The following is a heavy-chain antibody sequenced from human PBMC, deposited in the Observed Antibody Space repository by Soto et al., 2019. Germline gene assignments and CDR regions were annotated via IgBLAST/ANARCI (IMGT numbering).Heavy chain of an antibody. CDR3: ARGAADTAMVDS. V-gene: IGHV4-59*01. J-gene: IGHJ4*02. Sequence: LSLTCTVCGGSIRSYYWTWIRQPPGKGLEWLGYIFYSGSTFYNPSLKSRVTISIHTSKSQFSLQLTSVTAADTAVYYCARGAADTAMVDSWGQGTLVTVSS. CDR1: GGSIRSYY. D-gene: IGHD5-18*01. CDR2: IFYSGST.